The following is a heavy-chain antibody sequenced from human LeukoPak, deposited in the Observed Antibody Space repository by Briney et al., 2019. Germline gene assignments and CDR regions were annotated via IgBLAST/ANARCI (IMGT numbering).Heavy chain of an antibody. CDR3: AKDSRRVVGFDWLHY. D-gene: IGHD3-9*01. CDR1: GFTFSSYA. Sequence: LSGGSLRLSCAASGFTFSSYAMSWVRQAPGKGLEWVSAISGSGGSTYYADSVKGRFTISRDNSKNTLYLQMNSLRAEDTAVYYCAKDSRRVVGFDWLHYWGQGTLVTVSS. CDR2: ISGSGGST. J-gene: IGHJ4*02. V-gene: IGHV3-23*01.